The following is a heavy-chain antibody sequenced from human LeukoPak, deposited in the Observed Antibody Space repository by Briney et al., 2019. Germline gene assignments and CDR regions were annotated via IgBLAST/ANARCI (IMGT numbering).Heavy chain of an antibody. CDR3: AKRVVRGTTRYFDY. CDR1: GFTFSSYA. D-gene: IGHD3-10*01. CDR2: ISGSGGST. Sequence: PGGSLRLSCAASGFTFSSYAMSWVRQAPGKGLEWVSAISGSGGSTYYADSVKGRFTISRDNSKNTLYLQMNNLRAEDTAVYYCAKRVVRGTTRYFDYWGQGTLVTVSS. J-gene: IGHJ4*02. V-gene: IGHV3-23*01.